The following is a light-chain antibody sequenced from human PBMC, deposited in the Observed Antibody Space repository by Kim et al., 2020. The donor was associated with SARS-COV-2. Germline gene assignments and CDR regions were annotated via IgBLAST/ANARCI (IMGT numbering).Light chain of an antibody. J-gene: IGLJ2*01. CDR1: KLGDKY. Sequence: SYELTQPPSVSVSPGQTASITCSGDKLGDKYACWYQQKPGQSPVLVIYQDIKRPSGIPERFSGSNSGNTATLTISGTQAMDEADYYCQAWDSSTVVFSGG. CDR3: QAWDSSTVV. V-gene: IGLV3-1*01. CDR2: QDI.